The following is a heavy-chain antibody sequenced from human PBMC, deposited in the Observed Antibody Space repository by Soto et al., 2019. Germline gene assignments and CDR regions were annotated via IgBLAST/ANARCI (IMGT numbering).Heavy chain of an antibody. D-gene: IGHD3-22*01. CDR2: IIPIFGTA. V-gene: IGHV1-69*06. CDR1: GGTFSSYS. CDR3: ARHTYYYDLIDY. Sequence: GASVKVSCKASGGTFSSYSISWVRQAPGQGLEWMGGIIPIFGTANYAQKFQGRVTLSLDTSKNQFSLKLSSVTAADTAVYYCARHTYYYDLIDYWSQGTLVTVSS. J-gene: IGHJ4*02.